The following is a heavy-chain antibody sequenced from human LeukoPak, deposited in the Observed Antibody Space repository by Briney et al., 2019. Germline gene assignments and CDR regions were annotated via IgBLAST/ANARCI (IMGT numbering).Heavy chain of an antibody. CDR3: ARWDLEEWEPKGSHAFDI. J-gene: IGHJ3*02. CDR2: IYYSGST. CDR1: GGSISSSSYY. Sequence: SETLSLTCTVPGGSISSSSYYWGWIRQPPGKGLEWIGSIYYSGSTYYNPSLKSRVTISVDTSKNQFSLKLSSVTAADTAVYYCARWDLEEWEPKGSHAFDIWGQGTMVTVSS. V-gene: IGHV4-39*07. D-gene: IGHD1-26*01.